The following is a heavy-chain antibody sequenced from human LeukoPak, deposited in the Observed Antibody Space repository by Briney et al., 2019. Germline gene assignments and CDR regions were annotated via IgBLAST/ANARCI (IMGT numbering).Heavy chain of an antibody. CDR3: ARVGGYSYGYWFDP. D-gene: IGHD5-18*01. CDR1: GGSISSGSYY. Sequence: SETLSLTCTVSGGSISSGSYYWSWIRQPAGKGLEWIGRIYTSGSTNYNPSLKSRVTMSVDTSKNQFSLKLSSVTAADTAVYYCARVGGYSYGYWFDPWGQGTLVTVSS. V-gene: IGHV4-61*02. CDR2: IYTSGST. J-gene: IGHJ5*02.